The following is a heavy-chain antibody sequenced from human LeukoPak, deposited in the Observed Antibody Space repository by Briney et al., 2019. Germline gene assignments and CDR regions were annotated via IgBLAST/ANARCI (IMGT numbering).Heavy chain of an antibody. V-gene: IGHV4-4*02. CDR3: ARNYESGYSIGP. CDR2: IQHSGNI. Sequence: PSETLSLTCAVSGGSINSIYWWSWVRQPPGKGLEWIGEIQHSGNINYNLSLKSRVTISVDKSKNQFSLTMTSVTAADTAIYYCARNYESGYSIGPWGQGTLVTVSS. J-gene: IGHJ5*02. D-gene: IGHD3-3*01. CDR1: GGSINSIYW.